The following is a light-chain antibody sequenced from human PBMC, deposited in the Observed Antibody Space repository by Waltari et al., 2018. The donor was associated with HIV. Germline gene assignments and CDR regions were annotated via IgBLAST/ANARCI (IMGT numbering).Light chain of an antibody. CDR3: QQTFSPPRT. J-gene: IGKJ3*01. CDR1: QNVINY. V-gene: IGKV1-39*01. CDR2: GAS. Sequence: DINMTQSPSSLSASVGDRVTISCRTSQNVINYLNWYHQRPGKAPTLLIFGASTVQDGVSSRFSGSGSGTDVTLSIAGLQPEDIGTYYCQQTFSPPRTFGPGT.